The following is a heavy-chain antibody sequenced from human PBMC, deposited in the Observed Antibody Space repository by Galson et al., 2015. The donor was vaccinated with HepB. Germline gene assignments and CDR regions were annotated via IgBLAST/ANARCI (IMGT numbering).Heavy chain of an antibody. J-gene: IGHJ4*02. D-gene: IGHD2-21*02. V-gene: IGHV1-69*13. CDR1: GGTFSRHA. CDR3: ARGRGDRRLGY. Sequence: SVKVSCKASGGTFSRHAISWVRQAPGQGLEWMGGIIPFFGTANYVQRFRGRLTITADESTSTAYMELSSLRSEDTAMYYCARGRGDRRLGYWGQGTLVTVSS. CDR2: IIPFFGTA.